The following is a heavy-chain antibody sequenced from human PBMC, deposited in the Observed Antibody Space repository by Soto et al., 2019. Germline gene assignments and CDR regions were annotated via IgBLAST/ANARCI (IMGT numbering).Heavy chain of an antibody. Sequence: PGGSLRLSCAASGFTFSSYAMSWVRQAPGKGLEWVSAISGSGGSTYYADSVKGRFTISRDNSKNTLYLQMNSLRAEDTAVCYCAKDIVVVVPAAIISHWGQGTLVTVSS. CDR1: GFTFSSYA. D-gene: IGHD2-2*01. V-gene: IGHV3-23*01. CDR2: ISGSGGST. CDR3: AKDIVVVVPAAIISH. J-gene: IGHJ4*02.